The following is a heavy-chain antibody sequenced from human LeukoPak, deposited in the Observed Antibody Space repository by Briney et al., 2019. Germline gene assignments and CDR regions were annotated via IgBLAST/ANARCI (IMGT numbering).Heavy chain of an antibody. J-gene: IGHJ4*02. CDR3: ARGDNYYDSSGEFDY. D-gene: IGHD3-22*01. Sequence: GASVKVSCKASGYTFISYDINWVRQAPGQGLEWMGWISTYNGKTNYAQNFQGRVTMTTDTSTSTAYMELRSLRSDDTAVYYCARGDNYYDSSGEFDYWGQGTLVTVSS. CDR2: ISTYNGKT. CDR1: GYTFISYD. V-gene: IGHV1-18*01.